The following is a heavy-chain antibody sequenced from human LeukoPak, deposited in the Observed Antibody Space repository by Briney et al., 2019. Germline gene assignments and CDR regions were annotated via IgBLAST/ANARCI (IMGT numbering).Heavy chain of an antibody. Sequence: ASVKVSCKASGYTFTGYYMHWVRQAPGQGLEWMGWINPNSGGTNYAQKPQGRVTMTRDTSISTAYMELSRLRSDDTAVYYCAREGGSYSGAFDIWGQGTMVTVSS. CDR1: GYTFTGYY. CDR3: AREGGSYSGAFDI. J-gene: IGHJ3*02. V-gene: IGHV1-2*02. D-gene: IGHD1-26*01. CDR2: INPNSGGT.